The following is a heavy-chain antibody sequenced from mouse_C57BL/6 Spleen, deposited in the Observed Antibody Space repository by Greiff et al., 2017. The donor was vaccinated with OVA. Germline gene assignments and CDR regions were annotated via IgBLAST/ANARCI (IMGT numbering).Heavy chain of an antibody. CDR3: AKHYYGSSHWYFDV. CDR1: GYTFTDYY. D-gene: IGHD1-1*01. CDR2: IFPGSGST. Sequence: QVQLQQSGPELVKPGASVKISCKASGYTFTDYYINWVKQRPGQGLEWIGWIFPGSGSTYYNEKFKGKATLTVDKSSSTAYMLLSSLTSEDSAVYFGAKHYYGSSHWYFDVWGTGTTVTVSS. V-gene: IGHV1-75*01. J-gene: IGHJ1*03.